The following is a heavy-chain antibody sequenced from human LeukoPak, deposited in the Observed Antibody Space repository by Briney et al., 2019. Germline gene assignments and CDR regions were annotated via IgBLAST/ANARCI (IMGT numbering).Heavy chain of an antibody. Sequence: ASVKVSCKASGYTFTSYDINWVRQATGQGLEWMGWMNPNSGNTGYAQKFQGRVTITRNTSISTAYMELSSLRSDDTAVYYCARDGLSTRGYSYGSSPDYWGQGTLVTVSS. CDR2: MNPNSGNT. J-gene: IGHJ4*02. CDR3: ARDGLSTRGYSYGSSPDY. V-gene: IGHV1-8*03. CDR1: GYTFTSYD. D-gene: IGHD5-18*01.